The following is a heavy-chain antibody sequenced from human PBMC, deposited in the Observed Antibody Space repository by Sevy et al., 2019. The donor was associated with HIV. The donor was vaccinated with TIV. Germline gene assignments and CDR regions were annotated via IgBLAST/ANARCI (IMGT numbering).Heavy chain of an antibody. V-gene: IGHV3-30*04. CDR2: ISYDGSNK. D-gene: IGHD3-10*02. CDR1: GFTFSSYA. Sequence: GGSLRLSCAASGFTFSSYAMHWVRQAPGKGLEWVAVISYDGSNKYYADSVKGRFTISRDNSKNTLYLQMNSLRAEDTAVYYCAGDLGDTMSSGWFDPWGQGTLGTVSS. CDR3: AGDLGDTMSSGWFDP. J-gene: IGHJ5*02.